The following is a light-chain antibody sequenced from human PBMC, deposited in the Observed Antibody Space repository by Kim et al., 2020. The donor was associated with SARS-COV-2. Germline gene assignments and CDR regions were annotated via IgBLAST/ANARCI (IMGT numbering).Light chain of an antibody. J-gene: IGLJ2*01. CDR1: SSNIGTNY. CDR2: RNN. CDR3: AAWDDSLSVLL. Sequence: GQGVTISCSGSSSNIGTNYVYWYQQLPGTAPKLLIYRNNQRPSGVPDRFSGSKSGTSASLAISGLRSEDEADYYCAAWDDSLSVLLFGGGTQLTVL. V-gene: IGLV1-47*01.